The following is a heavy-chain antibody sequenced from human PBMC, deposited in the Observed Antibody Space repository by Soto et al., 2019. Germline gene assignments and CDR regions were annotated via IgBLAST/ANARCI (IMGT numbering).Heavy chain of an antibody. CDR1: VGAISSGGYY. CDR2: IYYSGST. Sequence: QVQLQESGPGLGKPSQTLSLTCTVSVGAISSGGYYWSWIRQHPGKGLEWIGYIYYSGSTYYNPSLKSRVTISVDTSKNQFSLKLSSVTAADTAVYYCARSFGVGAAGPFDYWGQGTLVTVSS. D-gene: IGHD6-13*01. CDR3: ARSFGVGAAGPFDY. J-gene: IGHJ4*02. V-gene: IGHV4-31*03.